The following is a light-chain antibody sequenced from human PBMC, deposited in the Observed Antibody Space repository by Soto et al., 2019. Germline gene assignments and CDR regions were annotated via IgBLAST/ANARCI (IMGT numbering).Light chain of an antibody. CDR3: AAWDDSLKGWV. Sequence: QSVLTQPPSASGTPGQRVTISCSGSSSNIGTNTVNWYQQFPGTAPKLLIYTNDQRPSGVPDRISGSKSGTSASLAISGLQSEEEADYFCAAWDDSLKGWVFGGGTKVTVL. CDR1: SSNIGTNT. V-gene: IGLV1-44*01. J-gene: IGLJ3*02. CDR2: TND.